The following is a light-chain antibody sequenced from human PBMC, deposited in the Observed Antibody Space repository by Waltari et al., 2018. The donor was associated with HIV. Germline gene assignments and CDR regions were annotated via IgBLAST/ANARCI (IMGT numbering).Light chain of an antibody. V-gene: IGLV2-14*01. J-gene: IGLJ3*02. CDR2: DIG. CDR3: SSYTSSRTLV. CDR1: SSDIGLYNY. Sequence: QSALTQPASVSGSPGQSITISCTGTSSDIGLYNYVSWYQQHPGKAPKLMIYDIGKRPSGISDRFSGSKSGNTASLTISGLQAEDEADYYCSSYTSSRTLVFGGGTELTVL.